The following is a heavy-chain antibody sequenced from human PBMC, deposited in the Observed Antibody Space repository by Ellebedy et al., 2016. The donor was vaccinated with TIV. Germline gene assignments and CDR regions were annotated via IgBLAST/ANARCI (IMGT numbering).Heavy chain of an antibody. J-gene: IGHJ4*02. Sequence: AASVKVSCKISGYPLSELSIHWARQAPGKGLEWMGGFDPEDGRTIYAQKFQGRVSMTEDTSTDTAYLELRSPRSEDTAVYYCATKWPNWNRLSYYFDYWGQGTLVTVSS. D-gene: IGHD1-20*01. CDR3: ATKWPNWNRLSYYFDY. CDR1: GYPLSELS. CDR2: FDPEDGRT. V-gene: IGHV1-24*01.